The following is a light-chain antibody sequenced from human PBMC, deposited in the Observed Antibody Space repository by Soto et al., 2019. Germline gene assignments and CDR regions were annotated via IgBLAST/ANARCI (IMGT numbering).Light chain of an antibody. CDR1: QSLLYSNRYNL. Sequence: DIVMTQSPLSLPVSPGEPASISCTSSQSLLYSNRYNLLDWYVQKPGQSHQLLIYLGCNRASGVPDRFSGSGSGTDFTLKISRVEAEDVGVYYCRQALQTPRTFGQGTRLEIK. CDR2: LGC. V-gene: IGKV2-28*01. J-gene: IGKJ1*01. CDR3: RQALQTPRT.